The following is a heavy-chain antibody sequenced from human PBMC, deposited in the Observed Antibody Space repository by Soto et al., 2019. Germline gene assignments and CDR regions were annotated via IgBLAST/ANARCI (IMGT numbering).Heavy chain of an antibody. V-gene: IGHV3-21*01. CDR1: GFTFTSYD. Sequence: GGSLRLSCAASGFTFTSYDMNWVRQAPGKGLEWVSSISGSSNYIYYADSVKGRFTISRDNAKNSLYLQMNSLRAEDTAVYYCARDVSTDYNYYYGMDVWGQGTTVTVSS. J-gene: IGHJ6*02. CDR2: ISGSSNYI. CDR3: ARDVSTDYNYYYGMDV.